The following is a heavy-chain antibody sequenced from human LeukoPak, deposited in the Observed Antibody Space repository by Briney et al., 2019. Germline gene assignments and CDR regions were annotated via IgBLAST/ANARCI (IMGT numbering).Heavy chain of an antibody. Sequence: SQTLSLTCTVSGGSISSGGYYWSWIRQHPGKGLEWIGYIYYSGSTNYNPSLKSRVIISVDTSKNQFSLKLSSVTAADTAVYYCARVPLNCSGGSCYNYGMDVWGQGTTVTVSS. D-gene: IGHD2-15*01. CDR2: IYYSGST. V-gene: IGHV4-31*03. J-gene: IGHJ6*02. CDR3: ARVPLNCSGGSCYNYGMDV. CDR1: GGSISSGGYY.